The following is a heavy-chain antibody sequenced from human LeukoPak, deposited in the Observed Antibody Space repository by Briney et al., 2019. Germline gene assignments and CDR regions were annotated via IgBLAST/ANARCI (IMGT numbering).Heavy chain of an antibody. CDR3: AGPSRGGINWYFDL. J-gene: IGHJ2*01. V-gene: IGHV1-69*13. CDR1: GGTFSSFA. Sequence: SVKVSCKASGGTFSSFAISWVRQAPGQGLEWMGGIIPIFGTANYAQKFQGRVTITADESTSTAYMELSSLRSEDTAVYYCAGPSRGGINWYFDLWGRGTLVTVSS. D-gene: IGHD3-16*01. CDR2: IIPIFGTA.